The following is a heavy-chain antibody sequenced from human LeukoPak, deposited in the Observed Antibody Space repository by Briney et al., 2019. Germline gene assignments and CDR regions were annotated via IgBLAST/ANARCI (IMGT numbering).Heavy chain of an antibody. D-gene: IGHD6-19*01. CDR2: INPNSGGT. CDR3: ARDFQIAVAAPFDY. V-gene: IGHV1-2*02. Sequence: GASVKVSCKASGYTFTGYYMHWVRQAPGQGLEWMGWINPNSGGTNYAQKFQGRVTMTRDTSISTAYMELSRLRSDDTAVYYCARDFQIAVAAPFDYWGQGTLVTVSS. J-gene: IGHJ4*02. CDR1: GYTFTGYY.